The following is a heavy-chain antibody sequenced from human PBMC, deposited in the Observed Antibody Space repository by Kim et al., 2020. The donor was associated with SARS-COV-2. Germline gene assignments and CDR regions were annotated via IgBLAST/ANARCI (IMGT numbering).Heavy chain of an antibody. D-gene: IGHD3-10*01. Sequence: YNPSLKSRVTISVDTSKNQFSLKLSSVTAADTAAYYCARSLYGLGDFDYWGQGTLVTVSS. J-gene: IGHJ4*02. CDR3: ARSLYGLGDFDY. V-gene: IGHV4-30-2*05.